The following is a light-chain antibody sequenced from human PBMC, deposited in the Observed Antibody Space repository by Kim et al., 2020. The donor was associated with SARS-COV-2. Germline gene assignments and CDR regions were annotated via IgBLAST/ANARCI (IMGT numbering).Light chain of an antibody. V-gene: IGKV3-20*01. CDR1: QNVGRNY. CDR3: HQYDTSPLA. J-gene: IGKJ5*01. CDR2: DAS. Sequence: SPGERAPLSCRASQNVGRNYIVWYQQKPGRTPRLVIYDASSRATGIPDRVRGSGSGTDFTLSIRGLEAEDVAVYYCHQYDTSPLAFGRGTRLEIK.